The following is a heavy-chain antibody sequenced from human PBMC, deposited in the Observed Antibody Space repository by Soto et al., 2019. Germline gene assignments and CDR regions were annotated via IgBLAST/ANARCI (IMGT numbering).Heavy chain of an antibody. D-gene: IGHD3-16*01. J-gene: IGHJ5*02. V-gene: IGHV3-48*02. Sequence: EVQLVESGGGLVQPGGSLRLSCAASGYTFTGYGMNWVRQAPGKGLEWISYISGAGHTIYYADSVQGRFTGSRDSATNSVYLHVSILRDDATGSYYCARDMSLWTGSWGFHPWGQGTLVTV. CDR3: ARDMSLWTGSWGFHP. CDR1: GYTFTGYG. CDR2: ISGAGHTI.